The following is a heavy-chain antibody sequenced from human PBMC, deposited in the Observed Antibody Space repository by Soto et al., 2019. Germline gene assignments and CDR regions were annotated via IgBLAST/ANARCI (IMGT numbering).Heavy chain of an antibody. D-gene: IGHD2-2*01. V-gene: IGHV4-39*01. CDR3: AIVCSYCSSTSCQKHYNWFDP. J-gene: IGHJ5*02. Sequence: PSETLSLTCTVSGGSISSSSYYWGWIRQPPGKGLEWIGSIYYSGSTYYKPSLKSRVNISVDTSKNQFYLKLSSVTAADTAVYYFAIVCSYCSSTSCQKHYNWFDPWGQGTLVTVSS. CDR2: IYYSGST. CDR1: GGSISSSSYY.